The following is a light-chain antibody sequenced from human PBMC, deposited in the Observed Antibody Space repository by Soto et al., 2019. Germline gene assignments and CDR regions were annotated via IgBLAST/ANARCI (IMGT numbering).Light chain of an antibody. Sequence: QSVLTQPASVSGSPGQSITISCAGTSSDVGGYTYVSWYQQHPGKAPKLMIYDVSNRPSGVSNRFSGSKSGNTASLTISGLQAEDEADYYCSSYAGSNNLVFGTGTKVTVL. V-gene: IGLV2-14*01. CDR1: SSDVGGYTY. J-gene: IGLJ1*01. CDR2: DVS. CDR3: SSYAGSNNLV.